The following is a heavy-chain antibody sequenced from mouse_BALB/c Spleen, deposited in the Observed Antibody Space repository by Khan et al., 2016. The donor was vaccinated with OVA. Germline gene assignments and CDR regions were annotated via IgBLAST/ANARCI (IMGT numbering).Heavy chain of an antibody. Sequence: EVELVESGGDLVKPGGSLKLSCAASGFTFSSYSMSWVRQTPDKRLEWVATISSGGDYTYYPDSVKGRFTISRDNAKNTLYLQMSSLKSEDTAMCYWASHLTGSFAYWGQGTLVTGSA. V-gene: IGHV5-6*01. J-gene: IGHJ3*01. D-gene: IGHD4-1*01. CDR3: ASHLTGSFAY. CDR2: ISSGGDYT. CDR1: GFTFSSYS.